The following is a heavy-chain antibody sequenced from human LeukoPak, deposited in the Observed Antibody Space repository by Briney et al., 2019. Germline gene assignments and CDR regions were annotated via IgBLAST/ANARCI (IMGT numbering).Heavy chain of an antibody. D-gene: IGHD6-19*01. V-gene: IGHV3-23*01. CDR2: ISGSGGST. CDR3: AKKAVAGD. J-gene: IGHJ4*02. CDR1: GFTFSSYA. Sequence: PGGSLRLSCAASGFTFSSYAMSWVRQAPGKGPEWVSAISGSGGSTSYADSVEGRFTISRDNSKNTLWMQMNSLRVEDTAVYYCAKKAVAGDWGQGTLVTVSS.